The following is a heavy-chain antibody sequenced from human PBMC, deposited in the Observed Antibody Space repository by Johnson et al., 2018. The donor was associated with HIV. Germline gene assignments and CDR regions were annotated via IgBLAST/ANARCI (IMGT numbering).Heavy chain of an antibody. V-gene: IGHV3-23*04. CDR1: GFTFSSYA. Sequence: VQLVESGGGVVQPGRSLRLSCAASGFTFSSYAMHWVRQAPGKGLEWVSGISGSGGRTYYVDSVKGRFTISRDSSKNPLYLQMNSLRAGATAVYYWAKEQCGGSCLGDVFDIWGQGTMVTVSP. J-gene: IGHJ3*02. D-gene: IGHD2-15*01. CDR3: AKEQCGGSCLGDVFDI. CDR2: ISGSGGRT.